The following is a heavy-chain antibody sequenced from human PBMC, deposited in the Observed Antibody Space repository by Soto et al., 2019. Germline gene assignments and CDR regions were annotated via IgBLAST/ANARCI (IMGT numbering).Heavy chain of an antibody. CDR1: GFSFSTYA. Sequence: EMHLLESGGGVVQPGGSLRLSCAASGFSFSTYAMSWVRQAPGKGLEWVSAISGSGGTTYYADSVKGRFTISRDNSKNTLYLQMRSLRAEDTALYYCAKEPVAQASGWYADYWGQGTLVTVSS. V-gene: IGHV3-23*01. D-gene: IGHD6-19*01. CDR2: ISGSGGTT. CDR3: AKEPVAQASGWYADY. J-gene: IGHJ4*02.